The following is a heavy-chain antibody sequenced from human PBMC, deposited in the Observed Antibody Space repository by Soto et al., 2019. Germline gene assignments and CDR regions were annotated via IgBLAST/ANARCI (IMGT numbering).Heavy chain of an antibody. CDR1: RYSFKNYA. Sequence: ASVKVSCKATRYSFKNYAVQWVRQAPVQRLEWMGFTNEGSGNTRFSQKFQGRISITRDTSASTVYLDLSSLTSEDTAIYYCARDDRSVSGVVTLDHWGPGTLVTV. V-gene: IGHV1-3*01. CDR3: ARDDRSVSGVVTLDH. CDR2: TNEGSGNT. J-gene: IGHJ4*02. D-gene: IGHD3-3*01.